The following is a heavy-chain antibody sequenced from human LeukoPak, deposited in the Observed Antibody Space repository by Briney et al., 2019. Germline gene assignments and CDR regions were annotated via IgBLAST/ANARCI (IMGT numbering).Heavy chain of an antibody. CDR3: ARPRFGDTSWFDP. D-gene: IGHD3-10*01. J-gene: IGHJ5*02. Sequence: PSETLSLTCTVSGGSVSSGSYYWNWIRQPPGKVLEWIGYIYYSGSTNYNPSLKSRVTISVDTSKKQVALKLSSVSAADTAVYFCARPRFGDTSWFDPWGQGTLVTVSS. CDR1: GGSVSSGSYY. V-gene: IGHV4-61*01. CDR2: IYYSGST.